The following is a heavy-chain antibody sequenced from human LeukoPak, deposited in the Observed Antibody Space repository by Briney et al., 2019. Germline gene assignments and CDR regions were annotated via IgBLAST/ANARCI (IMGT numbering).Heavy chain of an antibody. CDR2: ISAYNGNT. V-gene: IGHV1-18*01. Sequence: ASVKVSCKASGYTFTSYGISWVRQAPGQGLEWMGWISAYNGNTNYAQKLQGRVTMTTDTSTSTAYMELRSLRSDDTAVYYCARDRLLWFGELLSDWFDPWGQGTLVTVSS. D-gene: IGHD3-10*01. CDR1: GYTFTSYG. J-gene: IGHJ5*02. CDR3: ARDRLLWFGELLSDWFDP.